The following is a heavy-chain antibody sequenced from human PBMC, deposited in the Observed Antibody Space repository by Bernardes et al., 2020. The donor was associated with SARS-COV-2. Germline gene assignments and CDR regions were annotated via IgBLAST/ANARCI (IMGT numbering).Heavy chain of an antibody. V-gene: IGHV4-34*01. D-gene: IGHD4-17*01. CDR1: DGSFSGYY. Sequence: SETLSLTCAVYDGSFSGYYWNWIRQPPGKGLEWIGEIDHSGNTNYNPSLKSRVTISVDTSKNQFSLKLTSVTAAVTAVYYCARSTAIDFDYWGQGTLVTVSS. CDR2: IDHSGNT. CDR3: ARSTAIDFDY. J-gene: IGHJ4*02.